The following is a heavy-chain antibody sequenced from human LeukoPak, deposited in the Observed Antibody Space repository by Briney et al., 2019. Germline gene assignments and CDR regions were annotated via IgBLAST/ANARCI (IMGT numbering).Heavy chain of an antibody. Sequence: PGGSLRLSCAASGFTFSSYSMNWVRQAPGKGLEWVSSISSSSSYIYYADSVKGRFTISRDNAKNSLYLQMNSLRAEDTAVYYCARDVETAISWFDPWGQGTLVTVSS. CDR2: ISSSSSYI. CDR1: GFTFSSYS. D-gene: IGHD2-21*02. J-gene: IGHJ5*02. CDR3: ARDVETAISWFDP. V-gene: IGHV3-21*01.